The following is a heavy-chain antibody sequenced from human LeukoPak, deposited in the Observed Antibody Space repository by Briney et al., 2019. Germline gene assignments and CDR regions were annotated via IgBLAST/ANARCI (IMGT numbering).Heavy chain of an antibody. J-gene: IGHJ4*02. CDR1: GYTFTSYG. CDR2: ISAYNGNT. D-gene: IGHD3-10*01. V-gene: IGHV1-18*01. Sequence: ASVKVSCKASGYTFTSYGISWVRQAPGQGLEWMGWISAYNGNTNYAQKLQGRVTMTTDTSTGTAYMELWSLRSDDTAVYYCARVTMVRGVIIGNDDYWGQGTLVTVSS. CDR3: ARVTMVRGVIIGNDDY.